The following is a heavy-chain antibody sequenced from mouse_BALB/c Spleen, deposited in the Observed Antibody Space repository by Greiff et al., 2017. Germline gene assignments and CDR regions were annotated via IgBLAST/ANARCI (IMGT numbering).Heavy chain of an antibody. Sequence: EVMLVESGGGLVKPGGSLKLSCAASGFTFSSFGMHWVRQAPEKGLEWVAYISSGSSTIYYADTVKGRFTISRDNPKNTLFLQMTSLRSEDTAMYYCARGGLRRRDSYAMDYWGQGTSVTVSS. CDR3: ARGGLRRRDSYAMDY. J-gene: IGHJ4*01. D-gene: IGHD2-4*01. CDR2: ISSGSSTI. CDR1: GFTFSSFG. V-gene: IGHV5-17*02.